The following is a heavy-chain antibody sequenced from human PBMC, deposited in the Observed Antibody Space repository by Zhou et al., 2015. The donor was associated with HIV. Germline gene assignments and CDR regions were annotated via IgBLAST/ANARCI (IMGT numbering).Heavy chain of an antibody. Sequence: QGQLAQSGTEVKTPGASVKVSCKTSGYTFGDYFLHWVRQAPGHGLEWMGWAHPKSRYARYAQKFQGRVTLTTDPSIRTAYMEVRSLTSADTAVYYCAREGGQWLVPDYWGQGTLVTVSS. CDR3: AREGGQWLVPDY. D-gene: IGHD6-19*01. CDR1: GYTFGDYF. CDR2: AHPKSRYA. J-gene: IGHJ4*02. V-gene: IGHV1-2*02.